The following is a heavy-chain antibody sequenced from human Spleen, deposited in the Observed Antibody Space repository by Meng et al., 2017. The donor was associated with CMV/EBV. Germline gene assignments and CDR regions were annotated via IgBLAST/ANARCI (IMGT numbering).Heavy chain of an antibody. J-gene: IGHJ4*02. Sequence: GGSLRLSCAASGFTFSSYGMHWVRQAPGKGLEWVAFIRYDGSNKYYADSVKGRFTTSRDNAKNSVYLQMNSLSAEDTAVYYCARDSTVTYYYDSRSYSHWGQGTLVTVSS. CDR1: GFTFSSYG. V-gene: IGHV3-30*02. CDR3: ARDSTVTYYYDSRSYSH. D-gene: IGHD3-22*01. CDR2: IRYDGSNK.